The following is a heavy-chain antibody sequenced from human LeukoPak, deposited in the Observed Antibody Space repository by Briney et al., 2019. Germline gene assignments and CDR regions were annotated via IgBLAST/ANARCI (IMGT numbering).Heavy chain of an antibody. V-gene: IGHV1-46*01. J-gene: IGHJ4*02. CDR3: ARAYYYDSSGFYPGGDY. CDR2: INPGVGST. D-gene: IGHD3-22*01. CDR1: GYTLTNYY. Sequence: ASVKVPCKASGYTLTNYYMYWVRQAPGQGLEWMGIINPGVGSTNYAQKFQGRVTMTRDTSTSTVYMELTSLRSDDTAVYYCARAYYYDSSGFYPGGDYWGQGTLVTVSS.